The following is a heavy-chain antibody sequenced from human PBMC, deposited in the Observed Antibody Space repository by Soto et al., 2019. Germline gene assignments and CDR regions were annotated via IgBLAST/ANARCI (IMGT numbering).Heavy chain of an antibody. CDR2: ISSSSSYI. J-gene: IGHJ4*02. V-gene: IGHV3-21*01. CDR1: GFTFSSYS. D-gene: IGHD3-22*01. CDR3: ARDYEHDSSGYYYGDDY. Sequence: GGSLRLSCAASGFTFSSYSMNWVRQAPGKGLEWVSSISSSSSYIYYADSVKGRFTISRDNAKNSRYLQMNSLRAEDTAVYYCARDYEHDSSGYYYGDDYWGQGTLVTVSS.